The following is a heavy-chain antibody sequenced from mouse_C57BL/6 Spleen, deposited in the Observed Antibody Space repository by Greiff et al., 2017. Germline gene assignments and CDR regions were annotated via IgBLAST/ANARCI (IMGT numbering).Heavy chain of an antibody. V-gene: IGHV1-64*01. CDR3: ARWITTVVAFDY. D-gene: IGHD1-1*01. CDR1: GYTFTSYW. Sequence: QVQLKQPGAELVKPGASVKLSCKASGYTFTSYWMHWVKQRPGRGLEWIGMIHPNSGSTNYNEKFKSKATLTVDKSSSTAYMQLSSLTSEDSAVYYCARWITTVVAFDYWGQGTTLTVSS. CDR2: IHPNSGST. J-gene: IGHJ2*01.